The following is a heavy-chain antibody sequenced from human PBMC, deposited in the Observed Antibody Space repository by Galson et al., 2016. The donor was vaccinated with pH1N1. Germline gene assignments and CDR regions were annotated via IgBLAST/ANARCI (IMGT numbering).Heavy chain of an antibody. D-gene: IGHD6-19*01. CDR1: GASISSSAYF. Sequence: ETLSLTCTVSGASISSSAYFWGWVRQPPGKQLEWIGSIFDDGATYYNPSLKSRVTVSVDTSKNQFSLQLNSVTPEDTAVYYCARHSPGRAVGVFDCRGQGTLVTVSS. V-gene: IGHV4-39*01. J-gene: IGHJ4*02. CDR3: ARHSPGRAVGVFDC. CDR2: IFDDGAT.